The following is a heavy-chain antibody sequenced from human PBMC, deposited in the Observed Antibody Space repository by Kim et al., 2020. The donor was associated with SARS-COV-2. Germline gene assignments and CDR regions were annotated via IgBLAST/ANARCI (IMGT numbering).Heavy chain of an antibody. V-gene: IGHV3-7*03. CDR3: ARERAGDYYYGMDV. Sequence: DSVKGRFTISRDNAKNSLYLQMNSLRAEDTAVYYCARERAGDYYYGMDVWGQGTTVTVSS. D-gene: IGHD3-10*01. J-gene: IGHJ6*02.